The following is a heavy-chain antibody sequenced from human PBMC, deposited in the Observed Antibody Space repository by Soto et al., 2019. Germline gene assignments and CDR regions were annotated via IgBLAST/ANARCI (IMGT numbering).Heavy chain of an antibody. D-gene: IGHD3-22*01. CDR3: ARGGSGYVWFNEF. Sequence: QEQLVQSGAEVRKPESSVRVSCKDSGGLFSSYAISWVRQAPGQGLEWMGGIIPVFGSTNYAQKFQDRLTITADENTNTAYMDSSSLKSDDTAIYYCARGGSGYVWFNEFWGQGTLVTVSS. V-gene: IGHV1-69*01. J-gene: IGHJ4*02. CDR2: IIPVFGST. CDR1: GGLFSSYA.